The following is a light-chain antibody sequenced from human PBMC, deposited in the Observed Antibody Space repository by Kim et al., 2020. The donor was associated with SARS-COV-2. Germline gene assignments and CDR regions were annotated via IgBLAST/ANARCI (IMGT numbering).Light chain of an antibody. CDR2: KAS. CDR3: QQYFSYSYT. J-gene: IGKJ2*01. CDR1: QGIGND. V-gene: IGKV1-17*01. Sequence: SASVGDRVTITCLASQGIGNDLGWYQQKPGKAPKLLIFKASNLGSGVPSRFSGSGSGTEFTLTISSLQTDDFATYYCQQYFSYSYTFSQGTKLEI.